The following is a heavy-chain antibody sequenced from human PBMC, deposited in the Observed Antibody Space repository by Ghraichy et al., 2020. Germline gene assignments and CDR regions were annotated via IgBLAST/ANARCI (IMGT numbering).Heavy chain of an antibody. J-gene: IGHJ4*02. Sequence: SLTCAVYGGSFSGYYWSWIRQPPGKGLEWIGEINHSGSTNYNPSLKSRVTISVDTSKNQFSLKLSSVTAADTAVYYCARAPRKGYGDYNGDEDYWGQGTLVTVSS. CDR1: GGSFSGYY. CDR3: ARAPRKGYGDYNGDEDY. CDR2: INHSGST. D-gene: IGHD4-17*01. V-gene: IGHV4-34*01.